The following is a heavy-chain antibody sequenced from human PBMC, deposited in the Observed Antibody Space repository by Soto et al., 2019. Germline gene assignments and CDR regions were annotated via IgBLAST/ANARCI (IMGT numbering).Heavy chain of an antibody. CDR3: AREEATFWADP. D-gene: IGHD1-26*01. Sequence: SVNVSCKASGATFSSYAISWVRQAPGQGLEWMGGIIPIFGTANYAQKFQGRVTITADESTSTAYMELSSLRSEDTPVYYCAREEATFWADPWGQGLLVTVPS. J-gene: IGHJ5*02. CDR1: GATFSSYA. CDR2: IIPIFGTA. V-gene: IGHV1-69*13.